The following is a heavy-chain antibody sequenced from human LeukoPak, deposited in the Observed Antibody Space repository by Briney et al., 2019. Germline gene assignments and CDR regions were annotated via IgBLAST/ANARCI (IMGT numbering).Heavy chain of an antibody. V-gene: IGHV3-74*01. J-gene: IGHJ3*02. CDR2: INGDGSST. Sequence: GGSLRLSCAASGFTFRSYWMHWVRQDPGKGLVWVSRINGDGSSTNYADSVKGRFTISRDNAKNTLYMQMNSLRAEDTAVYYCARDRVAGTNDAFDIWGQGTMATVSS. D-gene: IGHD6-19*01. CDR3: ARDRVAGTNDAFDI. CDR1: GFTFRSYW.